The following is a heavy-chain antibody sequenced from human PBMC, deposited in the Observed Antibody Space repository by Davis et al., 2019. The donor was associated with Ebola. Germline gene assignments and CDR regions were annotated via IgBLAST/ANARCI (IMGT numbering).Heavy chain of an antibody. D-gene: IGHD3-3*01. CDR3: ARSGLSFGVVKYHYGMDV. Sequence: GGSLRLSCAASGFTFGSYAMSWVRQAPGQGLEWVSGVSDSGRTKYYAHSVKGRFTVSRDNSKKTMYLQMNSLRAEDTAVYYCARSGLSFGVVKYHYGMDVWGKGTTVTVSS. V-gene: IGHV3-23*01. CDR1: GFTFGSYA. CDR2: VSDSGRTK. J-gene: IGHJ6*04.